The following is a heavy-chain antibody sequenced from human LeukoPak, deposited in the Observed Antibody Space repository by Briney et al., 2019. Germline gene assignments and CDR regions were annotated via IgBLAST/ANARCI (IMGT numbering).Heavy chain of an antibody. D-gene: IGHD1-1*01. CDR1: GFTFDTYG. V-gene: IGHV3-30*18. J-gene: IGHJ6*02. Sequence: SGTSLRLSCAASGFTFDTYGMLWVRQAPGKGLEWVAVIAYDGSKRYYADSVQGRFTISRDNSKNTLYMQMNSLRGEDTAVYYCAKEKAIGTINYGLDVWGQGTTVTVSS. CDR3: AKEKAIGTINYGLDV. CDR2: IAYDGSKR.